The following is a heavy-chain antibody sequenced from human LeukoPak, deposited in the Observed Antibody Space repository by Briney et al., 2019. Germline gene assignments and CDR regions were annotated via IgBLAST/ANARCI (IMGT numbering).Heavy chain of an antibody. V-gene: IGHV3-7*03. D-gene: IGHD6-6*01. J-gene: IGHJ3*01. CDR3: ARSSYSSSSSV. CDR1: GFTFSGFW. CDR2: INSDGSEG. Sequence: GGSLRLSCAVSGFTFSGFWMRWSRQAPGKGLEWVASINSDGSEGYYADVVKGRFTISRDNAKNSLYLQINSLRAEDTAVYYCARSSYSSSSSVWGQGTMVTVSS.